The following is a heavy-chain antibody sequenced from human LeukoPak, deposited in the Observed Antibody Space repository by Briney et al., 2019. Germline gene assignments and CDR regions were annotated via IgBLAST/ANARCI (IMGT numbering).Heavy chain of an antibody. Sequence: GASVKVSCKASGYTFTSYHMHLVRQAPGQGLEWMGIINPSGGSTSYAQKFQGRVTMTRDTSTSTVYMELSSLRSEDTAVYYCARVPPTIFGVVTSGDWYFDLWGRGTLVTVSS. CDR2: INPSGGST. D-gene: IGHD3-3*01. V-gene: IGHV1-46*03. CDR3: ARVPPTIFGVVTSGDWYFDL. CDR1: GYTFTSYH. J-gene: IGHJ2*01.